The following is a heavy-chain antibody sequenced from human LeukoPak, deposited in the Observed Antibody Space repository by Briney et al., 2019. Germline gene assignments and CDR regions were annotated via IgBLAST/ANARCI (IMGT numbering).Heavy chain of an antibody. D-gene: IGHD6-19*01. V-gene: IGHV3-7*01. J-gene: IGHJ4*02. CDR1: GFTFSNYW. CDR3: GYSSGWLFDY. CDR2: INQDGSEK. Sequence: GVSLRLSCAASGFTFSNYWINWVRQAPGKGLEWVANINQDGSEKYYVDSVKGRFTISRDNDKNSLYLQMNSLRAEDAAVYYCGYSSGWLFDYWGQGALVTFSS.